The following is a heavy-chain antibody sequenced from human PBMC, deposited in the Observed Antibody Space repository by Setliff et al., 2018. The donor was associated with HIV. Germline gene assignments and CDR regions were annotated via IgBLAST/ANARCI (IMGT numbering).Heavy chain of an antibody. V-gene: IGHV1-2*02. Sequence: ASVKVSCKTSGYTFTANYIHWVRQAPGQGLEWLGWINPNSGGANYAQNFQGRVTMTRDTSITTAYMELSSLIPDDTAMYYCARPGYSGYDFIGGNLGYWGQGTLVTVSS. CDR2: INPNSGGA. J-gene: IGHJ4*02. CDR3: ARPGYSGYDFIGGNLGY. CDR1: GYTFTANY. D-gene: IGHD5-12*01.